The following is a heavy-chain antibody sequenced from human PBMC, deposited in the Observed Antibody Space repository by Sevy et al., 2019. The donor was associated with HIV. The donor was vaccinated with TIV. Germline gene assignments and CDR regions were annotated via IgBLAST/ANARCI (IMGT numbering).Heavy chain of an antibody. J-gene: IGHJ6*02. Sequence: GGSLRLSCAASGFTFSSYAMHWVRQAPGKGLDWVAVISYDGSNKYYADSVKGRFTISRDNSKNTLYLQMNSLRAGDTAVYYGARDEGGEHGLARVAYYYYGMDVWGQGTTVTVSS. CDR1: GFTFSSYA. V-gene: IGHV3-30-3*01. D-gene: IGHD5-12*01. CDR2: ISYDGSNK. CDR3: ARDEGGEHGLARVAYYYYGMDV.